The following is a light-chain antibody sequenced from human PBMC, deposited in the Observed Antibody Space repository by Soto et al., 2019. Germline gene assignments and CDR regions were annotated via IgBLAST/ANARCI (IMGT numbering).Light chain of an antibody. CDR1: SSNIGAGYD. Sequence: QSVLTQPPSVSGAQGQRVTISCTGSSSNIGAGYDVHWYQQLPGTAPKLLIYGNSNRPSGVPDRFSGSKSGTSASLAITGLQAEDEAEYYCQSYDSSLSGYVVFGGGTKLTVL. J-gene: IGLJ2*01. V-gene: IGLV1-40*01. CDR2: GNS. CDR3: QSYDSSLSGYVV.